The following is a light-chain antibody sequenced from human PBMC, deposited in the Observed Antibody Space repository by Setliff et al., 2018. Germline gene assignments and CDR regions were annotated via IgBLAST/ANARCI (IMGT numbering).Light chain of an antibody. CDR1: SSDVGGYNY. Sequence: QSALTQPRSVSGSPGQSVTISCTGTSSDVGGYNYVSWYQQHPGKAPKLMIYDVSKRPSGVPDRFSGSKSGDTASLTISGLQAEDEADYYCCSYAGSYTSFYAFGT. V-gene: IGLV2-11*01. CDR3: CSYAGSYTSFYA. J-gene: IGLJ1*01. CDR2: DVS.